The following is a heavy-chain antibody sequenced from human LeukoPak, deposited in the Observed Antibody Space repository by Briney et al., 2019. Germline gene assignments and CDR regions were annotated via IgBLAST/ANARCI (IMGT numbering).Heavy chain of an antibody. V-gene: IGHV1-2*02. CDR2: INPNSGGT. Sequence: ASVKVSCKASGYTFTGYYMHWVRQAPGQGLEWMGWINPNSGGTNYAQKFQGRVTMTRDTSISTAYMELSRLRSDATAVYYCASAFNYYDSSGYYQYDYWGQGTLVTVSS. D-gene: IGHD3-22*01. CDR3: ASAFNYYDSSGYYQYDY. CDR1: GYTFTGYY. J-gene: IGHJ4*02.